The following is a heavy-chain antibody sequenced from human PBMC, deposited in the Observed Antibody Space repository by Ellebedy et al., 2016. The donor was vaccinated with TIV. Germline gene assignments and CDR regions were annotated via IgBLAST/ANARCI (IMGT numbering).Heavy chain of an antibody. D-gene: IGHD2-15*01. CDR2: IYSGVSGGST. Sequence: PGGSLRLSCAASGFSLNVNYMSWVRQAPGKGLEWVSIIYSGVSGGSTYYADSVKGRFTISRYNSKNTVYLQMNSLRAEDTAVYYCAREGKEDAGRDIVVVVAAHYYYGMDVWGQGTTVIVSS. CDR1: GFSLNVNY. J-gene: IGHJ6*02. CDR3: AREGKEDAGRDIVVVVAAHYYYGMDV. V-gene: IGHV3-66*01.